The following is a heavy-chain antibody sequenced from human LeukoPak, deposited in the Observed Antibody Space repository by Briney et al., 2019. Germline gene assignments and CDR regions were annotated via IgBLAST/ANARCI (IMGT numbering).Heavy chain of an antibody. V-gene: IGHV3-23*01. D-gene: IGHD3-22*01. CDR2: ISGSGGST. Sequence: GGSLRLPCAASGFTFSTYAMSWVRQAPGKGLEWGSDISGSGGSTYYADSVKGRFTISRDNSKNTLYLQMNSLRVEDTAVYYCPTRGYDSSGYYGYFDYWGQGTLVTVSS. J-gene: IGHJ4*02. CDR3: PTRGYDSSGYYGYFDY. CDR1: GFTFSTYA.